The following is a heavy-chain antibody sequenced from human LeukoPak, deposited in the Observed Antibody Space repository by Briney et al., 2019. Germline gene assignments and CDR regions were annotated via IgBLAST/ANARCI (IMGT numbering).Heavy chain of an antibody. CDR3: ARTTGFWSGYYPYYFDY. CDR2: INHSGST. J-gene: IGHJ4*02. D-gene: IGHD3-3*01. Sequence: SETLSLTCAVYGGSFSGHYWSWIRQPPGKGLEWIGEINHSGSTNYNPSLKSRVTTSVDTSKNQFSLKLSSVTAADTAVCYCARTTGFWSGYYPYYFDYWGQGTLVTVSS. CDR1: GGSFSGHY. V-gene: IGHV4-34*01.